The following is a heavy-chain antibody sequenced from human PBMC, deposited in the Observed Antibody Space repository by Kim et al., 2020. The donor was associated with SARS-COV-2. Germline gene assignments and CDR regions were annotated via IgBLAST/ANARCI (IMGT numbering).Heavy chain of an antibody. J-gene: IGHJ6*02. V-gene: IGHV4-34*01. CDR3: ARGRSWYGGHNRYGMDV. CDR2: INHSGST. Sequence: SETLSLTCAVYGGSFSGYYWSWIRQPPGKGLEWIGEINHSGSTNYNPSLKSRVTISVDTSKNQFSLKLSSVTAADTAVYYCARGRSWYGGHNRYGMDVWGQGTTVTVSS. CDR1: GGSFSGYY. D-gene: IGHD6-13*01.